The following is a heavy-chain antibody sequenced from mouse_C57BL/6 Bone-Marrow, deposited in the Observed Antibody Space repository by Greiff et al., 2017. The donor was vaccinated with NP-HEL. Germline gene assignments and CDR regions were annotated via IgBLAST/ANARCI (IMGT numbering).Heavy chain of an antibody. CDR1: GFNIKDDY. CDR3: TTYYYGSSPYWYFDV. D-gene: IGHD1-1*01. V-gene: IGHV14-4*01. CDR2: IDPENGDT. J-gene: IGHJ1*03. Sequence: EVMLVESGAELVRPGASVKLSCTASGFNIKDDYMHWVKQRPEQGLEWIGWIDPENGDTEYASKFQGKATITADTSSNTAYLQLSSLTSEDTAVYYCTTYYYGSSPYWYFDVWGTGTTVTVSS.